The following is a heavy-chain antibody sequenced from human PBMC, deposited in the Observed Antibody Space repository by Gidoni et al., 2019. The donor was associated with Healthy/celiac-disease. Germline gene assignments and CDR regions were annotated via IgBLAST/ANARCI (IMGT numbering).Heavy chain of an antibody. Sequence: QLQLQESGPGLVKPSETLSLTCTVPGGSISSSSYYWGWIRQPPGKGLEWIGSIYYSGSNYYNPSLNSRVTISVDTSKNQFSLKLSSVTAADTAVYYCARGGPVTTGDFDYWGQGTLVTVSS. V-gene: IGHV4-39*01. CDR2: IYYSGSN. D-gene: IGHD4-17*01. CDR1: GGSISSSSYY. J-gene: IGHJ4*02. CDR3: ARGGPVTTGDFDY.